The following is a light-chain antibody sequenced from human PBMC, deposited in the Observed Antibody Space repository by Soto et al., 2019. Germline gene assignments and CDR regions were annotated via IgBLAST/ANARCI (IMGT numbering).Light chain of an antibody. Sequence: QSVLTQPPSVSAAPGQKVTISCSGSTSNIENNYVSWYQQHPGKAPKLMIYEVGNRPSGVSIRFSGSKSGNTASLTISGLQADDEADYYCSSYAHSSIYVFGTGTKLTVL. CDR2: EVG. CDR3: SSYAHSSIYV. V-gene: IGLV2-14*01. CDR1: TSNIENNY. J-gene: IGLJ1*01.